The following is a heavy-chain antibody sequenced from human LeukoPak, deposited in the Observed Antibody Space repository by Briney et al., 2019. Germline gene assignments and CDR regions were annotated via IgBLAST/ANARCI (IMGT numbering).Heavy chain of an antibody. CDR3: ARGHRYGSSSSPGY. Sequence: GSVKVSCKASGGTFSSYAINWVRQATGQGLEWMGWMNPNSGNTGYAQKFQGRVTMTRNTSISTAYMELSSLRSEDTAVYYCARGHRYGSSSSPGYWGQGTLVTVSS. J-gene: IGHJ4*02. V-gene: IGHV1-8*02. CDR2: MNPNSGNT. CDR1: GGTFSSYA. D-gene: IGHD6-13*01.